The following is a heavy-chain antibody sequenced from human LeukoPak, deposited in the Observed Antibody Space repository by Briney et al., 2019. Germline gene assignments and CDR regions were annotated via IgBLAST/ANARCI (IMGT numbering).Heavy chain of an antibody. J-gene: IGHJ5*02. CDR2: TYTSGST. CDR1: GGSISSYY. D-gene: IGHD3-22*01. V-gene: IGHV4-4*09. Sequence: PSETLSLTCTVSGGSISSYYWSWIRQPPGKGLEWIGYTYTSGSTNYNPSLKSRVTISVDTSKNQFSLKLSSVTAADTAVYYCARYRYYYDSSGSWFDPWGQGTLVTVSS. CDR3: ARYRYYYDSSGSWFDP.